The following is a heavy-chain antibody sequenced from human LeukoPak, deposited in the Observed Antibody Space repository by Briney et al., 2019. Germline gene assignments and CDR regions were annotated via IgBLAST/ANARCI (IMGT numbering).Heavy chain of an antibody. Sequence: GRSLRLSCAASGFTFSDFAMHWIRQAPGKGLEWVAILSFDGSHKYYTDSVKGRFTISRDNAKNSLYLQMNSLRGEDTAVYYCTRDSGYNAFDIWGQGTMVTVSS. D-gene: IGHD5-12*01. CDR3: TRDSGYNAFDI. V-gene: IGHV3-30-3*01. CDR2: LSFDGSHK. J-gene: IGHJ3*02. CDR1: GFTFSDFA.